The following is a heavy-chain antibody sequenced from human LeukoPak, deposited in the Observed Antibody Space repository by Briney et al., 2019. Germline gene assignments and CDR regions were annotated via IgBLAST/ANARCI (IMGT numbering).Heavy chain of an antibody. J-gene: IGHJ4*02. V-gene: IGHV4-39*01. Sequence: SETLSLTCIVSGGSISTSAYYWGWIRQPPGEGLQWIGSIYYSGNTYYNSSLKSRVTISVDTSKNQFSLKLSSVTAADTAVYYCARLLHDSRGYYYFDYWGPGTLVTVSS. D-gene: IGHD3-22*01. CDR2: IYYSGNT. CDR1: GGSISTSAYY. CDR3: ARLLHDSRGYYYFDY.